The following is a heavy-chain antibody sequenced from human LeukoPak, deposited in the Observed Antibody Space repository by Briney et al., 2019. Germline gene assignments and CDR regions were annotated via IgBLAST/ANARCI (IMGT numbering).Heavy chain of an antibody. Sequence: ASVKVSCKASGYTFTGYYMHWVRQAPGQGLEWMGRINPNSGGTNSAQKFQGRVTMTRDTSISTAYMELSRLRSDDTAVYYCASCSGGSCYFSFDYWGQGTLVTVSS. D-gene: IGHD2-15*01. V-gene: IGHV1-2*06. CDR3: ASCSGGSCYFSFDY. CDR1: GYTFTGYY. J-gene: IGHJ4*02. CDR2: INPNSGGT.